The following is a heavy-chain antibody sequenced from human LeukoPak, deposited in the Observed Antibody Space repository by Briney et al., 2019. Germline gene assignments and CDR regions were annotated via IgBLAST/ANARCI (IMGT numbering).Heavy chain of an antibody. Sequence: GESLKISCKGSGYSFPTYWIAWVRQMPGKGLEWMGIIYPDESNIRYSPSFQGQVTISADRSISTAYLQWSSLKASDTAMYYCARPPSRGYSSSFEYWGQGTLVTVSS. D-gene: IGHD2-2*03. CDR1: GYSFPTYW. CDR3: ARPPSRGYSSSFEY. CDR2: IYPDESNI. J-gene: IGHJ4*02. V-gene: IGHV5-51*01.